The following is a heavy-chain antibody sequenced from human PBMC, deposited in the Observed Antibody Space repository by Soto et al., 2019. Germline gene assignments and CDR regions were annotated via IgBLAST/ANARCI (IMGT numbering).Heavy chain of an antibody. CDR3: ARDLTTYYDFWSGPPDYGMDV. D-gene: IGHD3-3*01. J-gene: IGHJ6*02. Sequence: ASVKVSCKASGYTFTSYGISWVRQAPGQGLEWMGWISAYNGNTNYAQKLQGRVTMTTDTSTSTAYMEPRSLRSDDTAVYYCARDLTTYYDFWSGPPDYGMDVWGQGTTVTVSS. CDR1: GYTFTSYG. CDR2: ISAYNGNT. V-gene: IGHV1-18*04.